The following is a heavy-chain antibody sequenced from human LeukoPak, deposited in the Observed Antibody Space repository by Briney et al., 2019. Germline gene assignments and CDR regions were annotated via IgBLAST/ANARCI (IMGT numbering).Heavy chain of an antibody. CDR1: GFTFSSYA. D-gene: IGHD6-19*01. CDR3: VRSSGWPGY. CDR2: ISYDGSNK. J-gene: IGHJ4*02. Sequence: PGGSLRLSCAASGFTFSSYAMHWVRQAPGKGLEWVAVISYDGSNKYYADSVKGRFTISRDNSKNTLYLQMNSLRAEDTAVYYCVRSSGWPGYWGQGTMVTVSS. V-gene: IGHV3-30-3*01.